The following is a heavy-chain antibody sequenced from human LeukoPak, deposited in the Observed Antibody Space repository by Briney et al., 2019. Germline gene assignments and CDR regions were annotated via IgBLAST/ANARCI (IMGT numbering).Heavy chain of an antibody. CDR1: GDNVSGNSTA. D-gene: IGHD5-24*01. V-gene: IGHV6-1*01. Sequence: SQTLSLTCALSGDNVSGNSTAYNWIRQSPSRGREWLGRTYYRSKWYNDYAVSVKSRITVNPDTSKTQLSLTITSVTPEDTAVSYCARGGHGDGYSADEAFDFWGQGTMVTVSS. J-gene: IGHJ3*01. CDR2: TYYRSKWYN. CDR3: ARGGHGDGYSADEAFDF.